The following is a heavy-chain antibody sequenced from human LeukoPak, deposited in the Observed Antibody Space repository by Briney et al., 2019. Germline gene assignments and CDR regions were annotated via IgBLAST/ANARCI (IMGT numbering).Heavy chain of an antibody. V-gene: IGHV3-7*01. D-gene: IGHD4-17*01. Sequence: GGSLRLSCAASGFTFSNYWMSWVRQAPGKGLEWVALINQDGSRKKYVDSLEGRFSLSRDNAKNSLYLQMNSLRAEDTAIYYCARAGDYYFHYWGQGTLVTVSS. CDR2: INQDGSRK. CDR3: ARAGDYYFHY. J-gene: IGHJ4*02. CDR1: GFTFSNYW.